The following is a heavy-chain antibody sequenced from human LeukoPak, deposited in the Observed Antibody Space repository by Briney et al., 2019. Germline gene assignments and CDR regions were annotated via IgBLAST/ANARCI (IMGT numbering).Heavy chain of an antibody. CDR2: ISGTGGRT. CDR1: GFTFSSYA. CDR3: AKDRIWGYSSGWYAFDY. V-gene: IGHV3-23*01. D-gene: IGHD6-19*01. Sequence: GGSLRLSCAASGFTFSSYAMSWVRQAPGKGLEWVSAISGTGGRTYYADSVKGRFTISRDNSKNTLYLQMNSLRAEDTAVYYCAKDRIWGYSSGWYAFDYWGQGTLVTVSS. J-gene: IGHJ4*02.